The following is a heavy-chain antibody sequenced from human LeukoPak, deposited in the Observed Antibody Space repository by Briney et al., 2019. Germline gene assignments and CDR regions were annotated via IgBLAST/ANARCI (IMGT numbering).Heavy chain of an antibody. CDR1: GGSISGYY. J-gene: IGHJ5*01. CDR3: ARGLSASYDFNWFDS. CDR2: INTSGTT. D-gene: IGHD2/OR15-2a*01. Sequence: SETLSLTYTVSGGSISGYYWSWIRQPAGKGPEWMGRINTSGTTRYDPSLKSRVTMSVDTSKNQFSLKLTSVTAADTAVYYCARGLSASYDFNWFDSWGQGTLVTVSS. V-gene: IGHV4-4*07.